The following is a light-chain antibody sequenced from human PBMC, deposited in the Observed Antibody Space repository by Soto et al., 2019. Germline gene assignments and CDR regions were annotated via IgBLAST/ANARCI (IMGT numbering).Light chain of an antibody. CDR3: QHRIKWHVT. Sequence: EIVLTQSPATLSLSPGERVILSCRASQSVSSYLNWYQQKPGQAPRLLIYDASNRATGIPARFSGSGSGTDFTLTISSLEPEDFAVYYCQHRIKWHVTFGGET. V-gene: IGKV3-11*01. CDR1: QSVSSY. J-gene: IGKJ4*01. CDR2: DAS.